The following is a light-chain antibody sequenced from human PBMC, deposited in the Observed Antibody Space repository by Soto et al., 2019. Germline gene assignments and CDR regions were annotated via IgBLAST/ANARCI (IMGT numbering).Light chain of an antibody. V-gene: IGLV2-8*01. CDR2: EVT. CDR1: NSDIGEYSY. CDR3: SSFAGAPVV. Sequence: QSALTQPPSASGSPGQSVTIPCTGTNSDIGEYSYVSWYQQHPGKVPKFLIYEVTKRPPGVPDRFSGSKSGNTASLIVSGLQAEDEADYYCSSFAGAPVVFGGGTKVTVL. J-gene: IGLJ2*01.